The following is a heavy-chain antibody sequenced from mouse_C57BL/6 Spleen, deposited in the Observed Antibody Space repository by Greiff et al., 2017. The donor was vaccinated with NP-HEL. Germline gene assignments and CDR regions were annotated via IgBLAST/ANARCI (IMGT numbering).Heavy chain of an antibody. D-gene: IGHD2-10*02. V-gene: IGHV5-17*01. Sequence: EVKLQESGGGLVKPGGSLKLSCAASGFTFSDYGMHWVRQAPEKGLEWVAYISSGSSTIYYADTVKGRFTISRDNAKNTLFLQMTSLRSEDTAMYYCARPGYGNYPWFAYWGQGTLVTVSA. J-gene: IGHJ3*01. CDR2: ISSGSSTI. CDR1: GFTFSDYG. CDR3: ARPGYGNYPWFAY.